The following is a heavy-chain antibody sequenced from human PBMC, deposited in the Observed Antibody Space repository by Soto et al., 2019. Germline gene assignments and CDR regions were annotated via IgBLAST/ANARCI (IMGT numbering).Heavy chain of an antibody. CDR2: MYNGVTT. CDR3: ARGWGRIFDY. Sequence: PSETLSLTCTVSGGSFSSTSYYWAWFRQPPGKGLEWIGSMYNGVTTNYNPSLKSRVTISVDTSKNQFSLKLSSVTAADTAVYNCARGWGRIFDYWGQGTLVTVSS. J-gene: IGHJ4*02. D-gene: IGHD7-27*01. V-gene: IGHV4-39*07. CDR1: GGSFSSTSYY.